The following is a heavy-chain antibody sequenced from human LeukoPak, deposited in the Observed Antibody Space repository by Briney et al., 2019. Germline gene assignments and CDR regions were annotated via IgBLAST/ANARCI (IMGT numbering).Heavy chain of an antibody. Sequence: SGTLSLTCGVSGGSISSTNWWSWVRQPTGRGLEWIGEISLSGVTNYNPSLKSRVTMSLDRSKNHLSLTLTSVTAADTAVYYCSRESGAFSPFGYWGQGTLVTVSS. J-gene: IGHJ4*02. D-gene: IGHD1-26*01. CDR2: ISLSGVT. CDR1: GGSISSTNW. V-gene: IGHV4-4*02. CDR3: SRESGAFSPFGY.